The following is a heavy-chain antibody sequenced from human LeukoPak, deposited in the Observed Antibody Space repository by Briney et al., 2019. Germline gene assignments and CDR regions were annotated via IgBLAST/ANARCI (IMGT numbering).Heavy chain of an antibody. J-gene: IGHJ6*03. CDR2: IIPIFGTA. D-gene: IGHD3-10*01. Sequence: SVKVSCKASGGTLSSYAISWVRQAPGQGLEWMGGIIPIFGTANYAQKFQGRVTITADESTSTAYMELSSLRSEDTAVYYCARSPGGYYYYYMDVWGKGTTVTVSS. CDR3: ARSPGGYYYYYMDV. V-gene: IGHV1-69*13. CDR1: GGTLSSYA.